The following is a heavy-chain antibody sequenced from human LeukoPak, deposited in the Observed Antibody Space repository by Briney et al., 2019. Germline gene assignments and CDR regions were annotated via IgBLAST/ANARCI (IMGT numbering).Heavy chain of an antibody. J-gene: IGHJ5*02. CDR1: GFTFSSYS. CDR2: ISSSSSTI. V-gene: IGHV3-48*01. CDR3: ARGGRKAVAGTPNWFDP. D-gene: IGHD6-19*01. Sequence: GGSLRLSCAASGFTFSSYSMNWVRQAPGKGLEWVSYISSSSSTIYYADSVKGRFTISRANAKNSLYLQMNSLRAEDTAVYYCARGGRKAVAGTPNWFDPWGRGTLVTVSS.